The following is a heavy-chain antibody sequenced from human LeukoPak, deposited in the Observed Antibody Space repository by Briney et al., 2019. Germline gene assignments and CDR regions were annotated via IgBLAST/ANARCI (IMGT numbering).Heavy chain of an antibody. CDR1: GGSISSYY. D-gene: IGHD3-22*01. CDR2: IYTSGST. J-gene: IGHJ4*02. V-gene: IGHV4-4*07. CDR3: ARGSSAYYPVLLTY. Sequence: SETLSLTCTVSGGSISSYYWSWIRQPAGKGLEWIGRIYTSGSTNYNPSLKSRVTISLDTSKNQFSLKLTSVTAADTAVYYCARGSSAYYPVLLTYWGQGALVTVSP.